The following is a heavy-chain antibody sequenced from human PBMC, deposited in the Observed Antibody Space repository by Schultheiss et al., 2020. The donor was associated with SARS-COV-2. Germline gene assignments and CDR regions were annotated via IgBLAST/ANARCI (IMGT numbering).Heavy chain of an antibody. J-gene: IGHJ4*02. V-gene: IGHV4-34*01. D-gene: IGHD6-13*01. CDR1: GGSISSYY. Sequence: SQTLSLTCAVYGGSISSYYWSWIRQPPGKGLEWIGEINHSGSTNYNPSLKSRVTISVDTSKNQFSLKLSSVTAADTAVYYCARDRGSSWYHYRFDYWGQGTLVTVSS. CDR3: ARDRGSSWYHYRFDY. CDR2: INHSGST.